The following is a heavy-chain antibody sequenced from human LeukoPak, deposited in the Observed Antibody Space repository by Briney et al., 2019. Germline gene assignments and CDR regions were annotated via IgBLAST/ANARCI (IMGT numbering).Heavy chain of an antibody. Sequence: GGSLRLSCAASGFTFSSYSMNWVRQAPGKGLEWVSSISSTSIYKYYADSVKGRFTISRDNAKDSLFLQMNSLRAEDTAVYYCARDRGGTVINLDYWGQGTVVTVSS. J-gene: IGHJ4*02. CDR3: ARDRGGTVINLDY. V-gene: IGHV3-21*01. CDR2: ISSTSIYK. CDR1: GFTFSSYS. D-gene: IGHD4-11*01.